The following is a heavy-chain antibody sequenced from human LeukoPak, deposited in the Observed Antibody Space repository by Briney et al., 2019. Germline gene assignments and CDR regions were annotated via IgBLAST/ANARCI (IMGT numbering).Heavy chain of an antibody. CDR2: IYYSGST. CDR3: AREYYDYVWGSYRAKATPGAHAFDI. J-gene: IGHJ3*02. V-gene: IGHV4-59*01. CDR1: GGSISSYY. Sequence: SETLSLTCTVSGGSISSYYWSWIRQPPGKGLEWIGYIYYSGSTNYNPSLKSRVTISVDTSKNQFSLKLSSVTAADTAVYYCAREYYDYVWGSYRAKATPGAHAFDIWGQGTMVTVSS. D-gene: IGHD3-16*02.